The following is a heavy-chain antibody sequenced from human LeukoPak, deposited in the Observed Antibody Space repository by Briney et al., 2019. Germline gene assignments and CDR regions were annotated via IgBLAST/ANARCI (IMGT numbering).Heavy chain of an antibody. D-gene: IGHD3-9*01. J-gene: IGHJ4*02. CDR1: GFTFDEYT. CDR2: IKQDGSEK. V-gene: IGHV3-7*01. Sequence: GGSLRLSCAASGFTFDEYTMHWVRQAPGKGLEWVANIKQDGSEKYYVDSVKGRFTISRDNAKNSLYLQMNSLRAEDTAVYYCARDLGYYDILTGYYPSGYFDYWGQGTLVTVSS. CDR3: ARDLGYYDILTGYYPSGYFDY.